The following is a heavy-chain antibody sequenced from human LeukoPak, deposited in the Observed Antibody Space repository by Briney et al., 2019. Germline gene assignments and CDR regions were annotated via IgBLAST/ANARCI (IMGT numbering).Heavy chain of an antibody. Sequence: SETLSLTCTVSGGSISSYYLSWIRQPPGKGLEWIGYIYYSGSTNYNPSLKSRVTISVDTSKNQFSLKLSSVTAADTAVYYCARGLYGDNFDYWGQGTLVTVSS. CDR1: GGSISSYY. J-gene: IGHJ4*02. V-gene: IGHV4-59*08. CDR2: IYYSGST. CDR3: ARGLYGDNFDY. D-gene: IGHD4-17*01.